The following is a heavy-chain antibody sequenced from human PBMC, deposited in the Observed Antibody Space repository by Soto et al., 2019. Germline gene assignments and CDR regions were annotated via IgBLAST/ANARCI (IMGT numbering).Heavy chain of an antibody. Sequence: QVQLQESGPGLVKPSETLFLTCPVSGDCVSSGSHSWSWFRQPQGSGLEWVGYIYYHEDTTYSPSCLTRLTICFVTSNNQCSRNLTSVTAPDTDLYYCARVFCGGACSSLTSPSYIDSWG. J-gene: IGHJ5*01. V-gene: IGHV4-61*01. CDR2: IYYHEDT. CDR3: ARVFCGGACSSLTSPSYIDS. D-gene: IGHD2-21*02. CDR1: GDCVSSGSHS.